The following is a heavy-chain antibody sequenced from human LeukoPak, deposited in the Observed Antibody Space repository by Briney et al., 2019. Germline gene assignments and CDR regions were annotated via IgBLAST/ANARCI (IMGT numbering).Heavy chain of an antibody. CDR3: ARESGSVAVAGIIDP. D-gene: IGHD6-19*01. CDR1: GGSISSYH. V-gene: IGHV4-4*07. Sequence: PSETLSLTCTVSGGSISSYHWSWIRQPAGKGLEWIGRIYTSGSTNYNPSLKSRVTMSVDTSKNQFSLKLSSVTAADTAVYYCARESGSVAVAGIIDPWGQGTLVTVSS. J-gene: IGHJ5*02. CDR2: IYTSGST.